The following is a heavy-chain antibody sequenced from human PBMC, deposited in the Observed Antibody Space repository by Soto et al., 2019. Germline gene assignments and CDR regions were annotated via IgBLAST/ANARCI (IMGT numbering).Heavy chain of an antibody. CDR2: INHSGST. Sequence: SETLSLTCAVYGGSFSGYYWSWIRQPPGKGLEWIGEINHSGSTNYNPSLKSQLTISVDTSKNQFSLKLSSVTAADTAVYYCARGRREYYYDSSGYSPPLKYWGQGTLVTVFS. J-gene: IGHJ4*02. CDR3: ARGRREYYYDSSGYSPPLKY. D-gene: IGHD3-22*01. CDR1: GGSFSGYY. V-gene: IGHV4-34*01.